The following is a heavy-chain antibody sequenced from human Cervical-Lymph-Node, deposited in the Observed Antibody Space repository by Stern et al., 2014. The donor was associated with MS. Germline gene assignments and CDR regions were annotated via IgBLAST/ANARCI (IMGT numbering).Heavy chain of an antibody. Sequence: VQLLESGGGVVQPGRSLRLSCAASGFTFSSYGMHWVRQAPGKGLEWVAVIWYDGSNKYYADSVKGRFTISRDNSKNTLYLQMNSLRAEDTAVYYCARDQRIKISEYEYYYYGMDVWGQGTTVTVSS. V-gene: IGHV3-33*01. CDR3: ARDQRIKISEYEYYYYGMDV. CDR1: GFTFSSYG. J-gene: IGHJ6*02. D-gene: IGHD3-3*01. CDR2: IWYDGSNK.